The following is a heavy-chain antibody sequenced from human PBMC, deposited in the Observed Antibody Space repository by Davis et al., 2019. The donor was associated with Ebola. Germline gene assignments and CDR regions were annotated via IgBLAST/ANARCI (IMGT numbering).Heavy chain of an antibody. CDR3: ATTVTTVFDY. CDR2: IYYSGST. Sequence: SETLSLTCTVSGGSISSSSYYWGWIRQPPGKGLEWIGSIYYSGSTYYNPSLKSRVTISVDTSKNQFSLKLSSVTAADTAVYYCATTVTTVFDYWDQGTLVTVSS. V-gene: IGHV4-39*01. J-gene: IGHJ4*02. D-gene: IGHD4-17*01. CDR1: GGSISSSSYY.